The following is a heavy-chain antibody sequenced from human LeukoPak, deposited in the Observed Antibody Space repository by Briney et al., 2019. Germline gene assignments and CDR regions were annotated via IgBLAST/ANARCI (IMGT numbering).Heavy chain of an antibody. Sequence: RASVKVSCKASGYTFTSYGISWVRQAPGQGLEWMGWISAYNGNTNYAHKYQGGVTMTTDTSTSTAYLELRSLRSDDTAVYYCARWEYCSSTSCYDESETFDYWGQGTLVTVSS. V-gene: IGHV1-18*01. CDR1: GYTFTSYG. CDR3: ARWEYCSSTSCYDESETFDY. CDR2: ISAYNGNT. J-gene: IGHJ4*02. D-gene: IGHD2-2*01.